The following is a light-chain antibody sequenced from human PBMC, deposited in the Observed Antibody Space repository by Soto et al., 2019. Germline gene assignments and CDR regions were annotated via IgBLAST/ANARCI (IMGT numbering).Light chain of an antibody. CDR2: DVN. CDR1: SSDVGSYNS. CDR3: SSFTSSTSYV. Sequence: QSALTQPASVSGSPGQSIAISCTGTSSDVGSYNSVSWYQQYPGKAPKLMIHDVNNPPSGISDRFSCSKSGNTASLTISGLQAEDEADYYCSSFTSSTSYVFGTGTKLTVL. V-gene: IGLV2-14*03. J-gene: IGLJ1*01.